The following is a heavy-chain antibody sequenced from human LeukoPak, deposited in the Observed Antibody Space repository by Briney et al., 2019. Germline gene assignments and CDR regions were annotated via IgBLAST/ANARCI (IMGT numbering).Heavy chain of an antibody. J-gene: IGHJ3*02. CDR2: IRYDGSNK. V-gene: IGHV3-30*02. CDR1: GFTFSSYG. CDR3: ARALRSPLATTFYAFDI. D-gene: IGHD2/OR15-2a*01. Sequence: AGGSLRLSCAASGFTFSSYGMHWVRQAPGKGLEWVAFIRYDGSNKYYADSVKGRFTISRDNSKNTLYLQMNSLRAEDTAVYYCARALRSPLATTFYAFDIWGQGTMVTVSS.